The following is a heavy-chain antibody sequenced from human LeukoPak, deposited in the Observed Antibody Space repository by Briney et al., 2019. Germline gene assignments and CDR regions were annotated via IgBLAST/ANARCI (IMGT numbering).Heavy chain of an antibody. CDR1: GGTFSSYA. Sequence: ASVKVSCKASGGTFSSYAISWVRQAPGQGLEWMGRIIPILGIANYAQKFQGRVTITADKSTSTAYMELSSLRSEDTAVYYCARGFWSGYSIIGYWGQGTLVTVSS. J-gene: IGHJ4*02. V-gene: IGHV1-69*04. CDR2: IIPILGIA. CDR3: ARGFWSGYSIIGY. D-gene: IGHD3-3*01.